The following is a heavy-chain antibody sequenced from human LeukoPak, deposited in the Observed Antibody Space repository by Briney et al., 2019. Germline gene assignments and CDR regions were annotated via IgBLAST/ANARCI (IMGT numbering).Heavy chain of an antibody. CDR1: GGSISSHY. Sequence: PSETLSLTCTVSGGSISSHYWSWIRQPPGKGLEWIGYIYYSGSTNYNPSIKSRVTISVDTSKNQFSLKLSSVTAADTAVYYCAREMVRGVTSLTRYAFDIWGRGTMVTVSS. J-gene: IGHJ3*02. CDR3: AREMVRGVTSLTRYAFDI. CDR2: IYYSGST. V-gene: IGHV4-59*11. D-gene: IGHD3-10*01.